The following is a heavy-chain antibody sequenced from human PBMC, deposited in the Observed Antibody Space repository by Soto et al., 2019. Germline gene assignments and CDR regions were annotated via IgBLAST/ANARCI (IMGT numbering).Heavy chain of an antibody. Sequence: QVQLVESGGGVVQPGRSLRLSCAASGFTFSSYGMHWVRQAPGKGLEWVAVISYDGSNKYYADSVKGRFTISRDNSKNTLYLQMNSXRAEDTAVYYCAKETYSGPLDYWGQGTLVTVSS. J-gene: IGHJ4*02. CDR1: GFTFSSYG. CDR3: AKETYSGPLDY. D-gene: IGHD2-15*01. CDR2: ISYDGSNK. V-gene: IGHV3-30*18.